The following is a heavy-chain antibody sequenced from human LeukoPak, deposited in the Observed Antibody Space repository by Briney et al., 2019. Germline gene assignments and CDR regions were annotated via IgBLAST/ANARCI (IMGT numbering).Heavy chain of an antibody. CDR1: GGSISSYY. J-gene: IGHJ4*02. Sequence: PSETLSLTCTVSGGSISSYYWSWIRQPPGKGLEWIGYIYYSGSTNCNPSLKSRVTISVDTSKNQFSLKLSSVTAADTAVYYCARVKAVAGSWWYFDYWGQGTLVTVSS. V-gene: IGHV4-59*01. D-gene: IGHD6-19*01. CDR3: ARVKAVAGSWWYFDY. CDR2: IYYSGST.